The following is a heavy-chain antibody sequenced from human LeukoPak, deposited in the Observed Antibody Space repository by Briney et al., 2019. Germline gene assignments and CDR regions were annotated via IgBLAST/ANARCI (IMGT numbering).Heavy chain of an antibody. CDR3: ARGGGDYYESSGSYHTGYYFDY. D-gene: IGHD3-22*01. CDR1: GFTVSSNY. V-gene: IGHV3-53*01. J-gene: IGHJ4*02. Sequence: GGSLRLSCAASGFTVSSNYMSWVRQALGMGLEWVSVIYSGGSTYYADSVKGRFTISRDNAKSSLYLQMNSLRAEDTAVYYCARGGGDYYESSGSYHTGYYFDYWGQGTLVTVSS. CDR2: IYSGGST.